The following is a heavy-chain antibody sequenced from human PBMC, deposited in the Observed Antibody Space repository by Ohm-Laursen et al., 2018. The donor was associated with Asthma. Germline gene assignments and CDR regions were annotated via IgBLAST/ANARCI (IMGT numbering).Heavy chain of an antibody. CDR2: IWYDGTNK. CDR1: GFIFSAYG. Sequence: SLRLSCAASGFIFSAYGMHWVRQAPGKGLEWVAVIWYDGTNKYYADSVKGRFTISRDNSKNTLYLQMNSLRAEDTAVYYCAKTLEDYYDALDYWGQGTLVTVSS. CDR3: AKTLEDYYDALDY. D-gene: IGHD3-22*01. V-gene: IGHV3-33*06. J-gene: IGHJ4*02.